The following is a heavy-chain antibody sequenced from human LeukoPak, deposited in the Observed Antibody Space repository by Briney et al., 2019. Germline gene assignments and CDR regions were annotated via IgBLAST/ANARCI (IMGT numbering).Heavy chain of an antibody. CDR2: ISSNGGST. Sequence: PGGSLRLSCAASGFTFSSYAMHWVRQAPGKGLEYVAAISSNGGSTYYANSVKVRFTISRDNSKNTLYLQMGSLRAEDMAVYYCARGVLGGDYYFDYWGQGTLVTVSS. J-gene: IGHJ4*02. V-gene: IGHV3-64*01. D-gene: IGHD2-21*01. CDR3: ARGVLGGDYYFDY. CDR1: GFTFSSYA.